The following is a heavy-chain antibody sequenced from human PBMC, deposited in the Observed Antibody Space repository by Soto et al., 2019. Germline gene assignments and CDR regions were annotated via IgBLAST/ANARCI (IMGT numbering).Heavy chain of an antibody. Sequence: KSSETLSLTRAVYGGSFSVFYWSWIRQPPGKGLEWIGEINHSGSTNYNPSLESRVTLSVDTSKNQFSLKLSSLTAADTAVYYCARPYYIAAAGTGFNYWGPGTLVTVSS. J-gene: IGHJ4*02. CDR3: ARPYYIAAAGTGFNY. D-gene: IGHD6-13*01. V-gene: IGHV4-34*01. CDR2: INHSGST. CDR1: GGSFSVFY.